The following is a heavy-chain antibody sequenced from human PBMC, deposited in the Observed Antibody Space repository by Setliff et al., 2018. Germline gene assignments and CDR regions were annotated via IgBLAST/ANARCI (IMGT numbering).Heavy chain of an antibody. CDR2: IIPLFETT. CDR1: GGIFNSFS. D-gene: IGHD6-6*01. Sequence: LVKVSCKASGGIFNSFSITWVRQAPGQGLEWMGRIIPLFETTNYVEKFQGRVTITADKSTSTAYMELSRLTSEDTAVYYCALEYSNSSPTVYYYMDVWGKGTTVTVSS. J-gene: IGHJ6*03. CDR3: ALEYSNSSPTVYYYMDV. V-gene: IGHV1-69*06.